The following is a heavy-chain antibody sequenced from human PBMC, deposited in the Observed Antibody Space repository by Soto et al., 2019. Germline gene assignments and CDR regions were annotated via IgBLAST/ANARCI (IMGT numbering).Heavy chain of an antibody. V-gene: IGHV1-2*02. Sequence: KISCKGSGYTFTGYYMHWVRQAPGQGLEWMGWINPNSGGTNYAQKFQGRVTMTRDTSISTAYMELSRLRSDDTAVYYCARLVIMNYYYGMDVWGQGTTVTVSS. D-gene: IGHD3-3*01. J-gene: IGHJ6*02. CDR3: ARLVIMNYYYGMDV. CDR2: INPNSGGT. CDR1: GYTFTGYY.